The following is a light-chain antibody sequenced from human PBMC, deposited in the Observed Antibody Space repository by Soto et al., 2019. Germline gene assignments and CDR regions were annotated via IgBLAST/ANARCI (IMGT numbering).Light chain of an antibody. CDR3: SSYAGSNNLLVV. CDR1: SSDVGGYNY. Sequence: QSALTQPPSASGSPGQSVTISCTGTSSDVGGYNYVSWYQQHPGKAPKLMIYEVSKRPSGVPDRFSGYKSGSTASLTVSGLQAEDEADYYCSSYAGSNNLLVVFGGGTELTVL. CDR2: EVS. V-gene: IGLV2-8*01. J-gene: IGLJ2*01.